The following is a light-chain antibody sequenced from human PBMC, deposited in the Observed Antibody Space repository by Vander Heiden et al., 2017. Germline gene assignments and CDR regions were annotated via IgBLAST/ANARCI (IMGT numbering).Light chain of an antibody. CDR1: QSVSSSY. V-gene: IGKV3-20*01. Sequence: IVLTQPPCTLSLSPGASATLSCRASQSVSSSYLAWYQQKPGQAPRLLIYGASSRAAGIPDRFSGSGSGTDFTLSISRLEPEDFAVYYCQQYGSSPWTFGQGTKVEIK. J-gene: IGKJ1*01. CDR2: GAS. CDR3: QQYGSSPWT.